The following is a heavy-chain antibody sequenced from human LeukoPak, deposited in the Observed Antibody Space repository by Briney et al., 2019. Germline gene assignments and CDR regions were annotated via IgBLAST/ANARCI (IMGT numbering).Heavy chain of an antibody. CDR1: GFTFSSYS. Sequence: GGSLRLSCAASGFTFSSYSMHWVRQAPGKGLEHVSAISSNGGSTYYANSMEGRFTITRDNSKNTLFLQMGSLRAEGMAVYYCASGTLTELDYWGQGTLVTVSS. CDR2: ISSNGGST. V-gene: IGHV3-64*01. J-gene: IGHJ4*02. CDR3: ASGTLTELDY. D-gene: IGHD4-11*01.